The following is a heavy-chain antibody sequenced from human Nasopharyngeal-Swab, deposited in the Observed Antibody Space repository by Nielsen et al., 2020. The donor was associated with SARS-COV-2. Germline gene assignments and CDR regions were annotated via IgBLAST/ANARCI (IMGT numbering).Heavy chain of an antibody. CDR2: IIPIFGTA. Sequence: WVRQAPGQGLEWMGGIIPIFGTANYAQKFQGRVTITADKSTSTAYMELSSLRSEDTAVYYCERGGEIGQPWAGDYFDYRGQGTLVTVSS. V-gene: IGHV1-69*06. CDR3: ERGGEIGQPWAGDYFDY. D-gene: IGHD3-10*01. J-gene: IGHJ4*02.